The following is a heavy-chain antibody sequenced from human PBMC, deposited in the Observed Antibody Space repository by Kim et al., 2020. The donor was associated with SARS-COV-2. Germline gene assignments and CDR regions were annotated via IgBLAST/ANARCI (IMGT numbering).Heavy chain of an antibody. D-gene: IGHD3-16*01. J-gene: IGHJ5*02. CDR2: IYYSGST. V-gene: IGHV4-59*01. CDR3: ARDQGIGGGWFDP. Sequence: SETLSLTCTVSGGSISSYYWSWIRQPPGKGLEWIGYIYYSGSTNYNPSLKSRVTISVDTSKNQFSLKLSSVTAADTAVYYCARDQGIGGGWFDPWGQGTLVTVSS. CDR1: GGSISSYY.